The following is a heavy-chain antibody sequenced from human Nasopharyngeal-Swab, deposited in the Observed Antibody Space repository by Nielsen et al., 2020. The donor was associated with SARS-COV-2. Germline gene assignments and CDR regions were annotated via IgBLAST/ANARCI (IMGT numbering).Heavy chain of an antibody. CDR2: VNHSGST. D-gene: IGHD3-16*02. CDR3: ARGKNYVWGTYRYNGWFDP. CDR1: GGSFSGYY. J-gene: IGHJ5*02. V-gene: IGHV4-34*01. Sequence: SETLSLTCAVYGGSFSGYYWRWIRQPPGKGLEWIGEVNHSGSTYYNPSLKSRVTISVDTSKNQFSLKLSSVTAADTAVYYCARGKNYVWGTYRYNGWFDPWGQGTLVTVSS.